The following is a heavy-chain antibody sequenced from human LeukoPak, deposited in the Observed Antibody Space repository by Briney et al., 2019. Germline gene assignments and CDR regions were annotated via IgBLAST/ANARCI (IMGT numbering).Heavy chain of an antibody. D-gene: IGHD5-12*01. Sequence: SETLSLTCTVSGGSISSYYWGWIRQPPGKGLEWIGYIYYSGSTNYNPSLKSRVTMSEDTSKNQFSLKLSSVTAADTAVYYCARLRDSGLYFDYWGQGTLVTVSS. J-gene: IGHJ4*02. V-gene: IGHV4-59*08. CDR1: GGSISSYY. CDR3: ARLRDSGLYFDY. CDR2: IYYSGST.